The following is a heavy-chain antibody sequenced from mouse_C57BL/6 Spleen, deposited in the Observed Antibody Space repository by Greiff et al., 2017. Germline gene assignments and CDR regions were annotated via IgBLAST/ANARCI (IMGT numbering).Heavy chain of an antibody. Sequence: VQLKESGAELVKPGASVKLSCTASGFNIKDYYMHWVKQRTEQGLEWIGRIDPEDGETKYAPKFQGKATITADTSSNTAYLQLSSLTSEDTAVYYCAISYGYDEDYFDYWGQGTTLTVSS. V-gene: IGHV14-2*01. J-gene: IGHJ2*01. CDR2: IDPEDGET. D-gene: IGHD2-2*01. CDR1: GFNIKDYY. CDR3: AISYGYDEDYFDY.